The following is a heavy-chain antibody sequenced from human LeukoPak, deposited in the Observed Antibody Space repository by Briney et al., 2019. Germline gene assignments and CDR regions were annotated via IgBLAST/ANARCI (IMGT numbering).Heavy chain of an antibody. V-gene: IGHV4-61*02. J-gene: IGHJ6*03. CDR1: GGSISSGSYY. Sequence: SQTLSLTCTVSGGSISSGSYYWSWIRQPAGKGLEWIGRIYTSGSTNYNPSLKSRVTMSVDTSKIQFSLRLSSVTAADTAVYSCARSTAMVKGGYDFYYMDVWGKGTTVTVSS. CDR2: IYTSGST. D-gene: IGHD5-18*01. CDR3: ARSTAMVKGGYDFYYMDV.